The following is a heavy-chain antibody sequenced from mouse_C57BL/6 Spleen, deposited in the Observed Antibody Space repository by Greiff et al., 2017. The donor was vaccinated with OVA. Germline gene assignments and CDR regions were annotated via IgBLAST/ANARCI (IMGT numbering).Heavy chain of an antibody. CDR2: IYPGDGDT. J-gene: IGHJ4*01. Sequence: QVQLKESGAELVKPGASVKISCKASGYAFSSYWMNWVKQRPGKGLEWIGQIYPGDGDTNYNGKFKGKATLTADKSSSTAYMQLSSLTSEDSAVYFCAPYYGNPNYYAMDYWGQGTSVTVSS. D-gene: IGHD2-1*01. V-gene: IGHV1-80*01. CDR1: GYAFSSYW. CDR3: APYYGNPNYYAMDY.